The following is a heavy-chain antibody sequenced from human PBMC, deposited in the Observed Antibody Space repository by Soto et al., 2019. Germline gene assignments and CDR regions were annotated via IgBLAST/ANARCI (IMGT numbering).Heavy chain of an antibody. CDR3: VREYYDDYYFDS. J-gene: IGHJ4*02. D-gene: IGHD4-17*01. V-gene: IGHV1-69*08. CDR2: TIPFVGTT. CDR1: GGTFSTYT. Sequence: QVQLVQSGAEVKKPGSSVKVSCKASGGTFSTYTFSCVRQAHGQGLEWMGRTIPFVGTTNYSQKFQGRVTITADKSTSTAYMELSSLRSEYTAVYYCVREYYDDYYFDSWGQGTLVTVSS.